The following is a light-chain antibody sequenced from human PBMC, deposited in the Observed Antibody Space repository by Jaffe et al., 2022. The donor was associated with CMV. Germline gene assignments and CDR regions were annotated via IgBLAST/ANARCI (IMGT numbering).Light chain of an antibody. CDR2: DVS. CDR1: SSDVGGYNY. CDR3: SSYTSSSTYVV. V-gene: IGLV2-14*03. Sequence: QSALTQPASVSGSPGQSITISCTGTSSDVGGYNYVSWYQQHPGKAPKLIIYDVSNRPSGVSNRFSGSKSGNTASLTISGLQAEDEAVYYCSSYTSSSTYVVFGGGTKLTVL. J-gene: IGLJ2*01.